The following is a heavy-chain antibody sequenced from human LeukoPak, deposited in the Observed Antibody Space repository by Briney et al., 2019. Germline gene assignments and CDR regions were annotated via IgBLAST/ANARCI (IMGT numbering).Heavy chain of an antibody. V-gene: IGHV3-30*18. CDR2: ISYDGSNK. CDR1: GFTFSSYG. J-gene: IGHJ4*02. D-gene: IGHD5-18*01. Sequence: AGGSLRLSCAASGFTFSSYGMHWVRQAPGKGLEWVAVISYDGSNKYYADSVKGRFTISRDNSKNTLYLQMNSLRAEDTAVYYCAKDLHTAMATDYWGQGTLVTVSS. CDR3: AKDLHTAMATDY.